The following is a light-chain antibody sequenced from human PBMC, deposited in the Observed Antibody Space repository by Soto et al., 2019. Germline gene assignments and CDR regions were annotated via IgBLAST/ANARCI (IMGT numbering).Light chain of an antibody. CDR3: CSYAGSYSVV. CDR1: SSNVGKYNY. Sequence: QSALTQPRSVSGSPGQSVTISCSGTSSNVGKYNYVYWYQQHPGKAPKLMIYDVTKRPSWVPDRFSGSKSGNTASLTISGLQAEDEADYYCCSYAGSYSVVFGGGTQLTVL. V-gene: IGLV2-11*01. CDR2: DVT. J-gene: IGLJ2*01.